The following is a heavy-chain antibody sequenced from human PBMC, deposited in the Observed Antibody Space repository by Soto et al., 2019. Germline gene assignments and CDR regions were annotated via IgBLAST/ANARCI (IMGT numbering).Heavy chain of an antibody. CDR2: ISGDGGST. Sequence: GGSLRLSCAASGFTFSSYAMSWVRQAPGKGLEWVSAISGDGGSTYYADSVRGRFTMTTDKSKSVLYLQLNGLRGEDTALYYCATAYYSSGIYYYGLDVWGQGTTVTVSS. CDR1: GFTFSSYA. J-gene: IGHJ6*02. V-gene: IGHV3-23*01. CDR3: ATAYYSSGIYYYGLDV. D-gene: IGHD3-10*01.